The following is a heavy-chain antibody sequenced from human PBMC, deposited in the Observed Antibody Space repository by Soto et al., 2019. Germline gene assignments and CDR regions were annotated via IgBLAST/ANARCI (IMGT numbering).Heavy chain of an antibody. CDR3: AGLVLYSSSDGMDV. J-gene: IGHJ6*02. Sequence: QVQLVQSGAEVKKPGASVKVSCRASGYTFTSYTIHWVRQAPGQRLEWMGWINAGNGNTKYSQKFQGRVTITRDTSASTAYMELSSLRSEDTAVYYCAGLVLYSSSDGMDVWGQGTTVTVSS. CDR2: INAGNGNT. D-gene: IGHD6-6*01. CDR1: GYTFTSYT. V-gene: IGHV1-3*01.